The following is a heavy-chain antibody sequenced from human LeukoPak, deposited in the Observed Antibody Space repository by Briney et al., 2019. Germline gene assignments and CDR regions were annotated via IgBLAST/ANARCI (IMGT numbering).Heavy chain of an antibody. V-gene: IGHV4-4*07. J-gene: IGHJ4*02. D-gene: IGHD5-18*01. CDR1: GGSIKSYY. CDR3: ARVADRFGYNYGIDEYFDY. CDR2: IYASGTT. Sequence: SETLSLTCTVSGGSIKSYYWSWIRQPAGEGLEWLGHIYASGTTNYNPSLNSRVTMSVDTSKNQFSLRLASVTAADTAVYYCARVADRFGYNYGIDEYFDYWGQGTLVTVAS.